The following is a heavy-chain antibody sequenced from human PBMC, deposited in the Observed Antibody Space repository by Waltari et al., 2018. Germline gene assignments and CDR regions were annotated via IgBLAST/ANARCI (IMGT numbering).Heavy chain of an antibody. Sequence: EVQLVQSGAEVKKPGESLKISCKGSGYSFTSYWIDWVRQMPGKGLEWMGLLYPGAPDTRDSPSYQGQVTISADKAISTAYLQWSSLKASDTAMYYCARHDCSSTSCRPDAFDIWGQGTMVTVSS. CDR2: LYPGAPDT. J-gene: IGHJ3*02. CDR3: ARHDCSSTSCRPDAFDI. D-gene: IGHD2-2*01. V-gene: IGHV5-51*01. CDR1: GYSFTSYW.